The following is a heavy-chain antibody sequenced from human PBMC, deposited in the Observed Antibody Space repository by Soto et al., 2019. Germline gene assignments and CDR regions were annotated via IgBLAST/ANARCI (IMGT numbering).Heavy chain of an antibody. J-gene: IGHJ5*02. CDR2: ISYDGSNK. CDR3: ARDSGPYCGGDCFTAWFDP. CDR1: GFTFSSYA. Sequence: QPGGSLRLSCAASGFTFSSYAMHWVRQAPGKGLEWVAVISYDGSNKYYADSVKGRFTISRDNSKNTLYLQMNSLRAEDTAVYYCARDSGPYCGGDCFTAWFDPWGQGTLVTVSS. D-gene: IGHD2-21*02. V-gene: IGHV3-30-3*01.